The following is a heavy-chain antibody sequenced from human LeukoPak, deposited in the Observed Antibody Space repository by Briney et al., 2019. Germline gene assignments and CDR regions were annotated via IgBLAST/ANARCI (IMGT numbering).Heavy chain of an antibody. D-gene: IGHD5-18*01. CDR1: GFPFSSYA. CDR2: ISGSGDDT. J-gene: IGHJ4*02. CDR3: AKDPLNTVMVSPTFDY. Sequence: PGGSLRLSCVVPGFPFSSYAMSWVRQAPGKGLEWVSGISGSGDDTYYAASVKGRFIVSRDTSKNTLYLQMNSLRAEDTAVYYCAKDPLNTVMVSPTFDYWGQGTLVTVSS. V-gene: IGHV3-23*01.